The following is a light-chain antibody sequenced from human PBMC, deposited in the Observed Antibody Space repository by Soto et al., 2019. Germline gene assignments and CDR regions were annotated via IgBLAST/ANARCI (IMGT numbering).Light chain of an antibody. CDR2: GAS. V-gene: IGKV3-15*01. CDR3: QQYNNWPQT. J-gene: IGKJ2*01. Sequence: EIVMTQSPVTLSVSPGERATLSCRASQSVSSKLAWYQQKPGQAPRLLIYGASTRATGIPARFSGSGSGTEFTLSITSPQSEDFAVYYCQQYNNWPQTFGQGTKLEIK. CDR1: QSVSSK.